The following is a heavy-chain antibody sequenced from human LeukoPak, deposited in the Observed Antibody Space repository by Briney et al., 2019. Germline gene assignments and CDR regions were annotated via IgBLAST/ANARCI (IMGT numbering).Heavy chain of an antibody. V-gene: IGHV3-30*18. CDR1: GFTFSSYG. D-gene: IGHD6-19*01. J-gene: IGHJ4*02. CDR3: AKDRVAGRGDY. Sequence: PGGSLRLSCAASGFTFSSYGMHWVRQAPGKGLEWVAAISYDGSNKYYADSVKGRFTISRDNSKNTLYLQMNSLRAEDTAVYYCAKDRVAGRGDYWGQGTLDTVSS. CDR2: ISYDGSNK.